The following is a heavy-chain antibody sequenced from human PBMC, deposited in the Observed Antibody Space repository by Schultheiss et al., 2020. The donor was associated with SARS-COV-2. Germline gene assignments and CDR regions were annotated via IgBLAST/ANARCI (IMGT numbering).Heavy chain of an antibody. Sequence: SETLSLTCAVYGGSFSGYYWSWIRQPPGKGLEWIGEINHSGSTNYNPSLKSRVTISVDTSKNQFSLKLSSVTAADTAVYYCARDSPIQLWLFDYWGQGTLVTVSS. CDR2: INHSGST. CDR3: ARDSPIQLWLFDY. J-gene: IGHJ4*02. CDR1: GGSFSGYY. V-gene: IGHV4-34*01. D-gene: IGHD5-18*01.